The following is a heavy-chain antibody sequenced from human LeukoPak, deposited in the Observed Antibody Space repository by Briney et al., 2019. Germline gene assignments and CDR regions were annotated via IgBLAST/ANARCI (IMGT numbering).Heavy chain of an antibody. D-gene: IGHD3-10*01. J-gene: IGHJ5*02. CDR1: GFTFSSYG. V-gene: IGHV3-30*02. CDR2: IRYDGSNK. Sequence: AGGSLRLSCAASGFTFSSYGMHWVRQAPGKGLEWVAFIRYDGSNKYYADSVKGRFTISRDNSKNTLYLQMNSLRAEDTAVYYCARDKEYYYGSGSYLSWFDPWGQGTLVTVSS. CDR3: ARDKEYYYGSGSYLSWFDP.